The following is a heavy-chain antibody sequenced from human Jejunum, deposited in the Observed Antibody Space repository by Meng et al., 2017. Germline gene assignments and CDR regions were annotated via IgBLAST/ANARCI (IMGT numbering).Heavy chain of an antibody. Sequence: QGQLQQGGAGLLKPSETLSLTCAVNGGSFGTYYWTWFRQSPEKGLEWIGEINRSGSTSSNPSLKSRVAISMDTSKNQFFLRLDSVTAADTAVYYCARGRSIDFRLAKYDYWGQGTLVTVSS. D-gene: IGHD3-3*01. CDR1: GGSFGTYY. V-gene: IGHV4-34*01. CDR2: INRSGST. J-gene: IGHJ4*02. CDR3: ARGRSIDFRLAKYDY.